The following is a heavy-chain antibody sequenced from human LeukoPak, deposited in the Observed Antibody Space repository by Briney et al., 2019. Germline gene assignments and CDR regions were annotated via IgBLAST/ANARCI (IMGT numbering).Heavy chain of an antibody. D-gene: IGHD6-19*01. CDR3: ARDKAVASWYYGMDV. J-gene: IGHJ6*02. V-gene: IGHV3-21*01. CDR2: ISSSSYI. CDR1: GFTFSSYS. Sequence: GRSLTLSCAASGFTFSSYSMNWVRQAPGKGLEWVSSISSSSYIYYADSVKGRFTISRDNAKNSLYLQMNSLRAEDTAVYYCARDKAVASWYYGMDVWGQGTTVTVSS.